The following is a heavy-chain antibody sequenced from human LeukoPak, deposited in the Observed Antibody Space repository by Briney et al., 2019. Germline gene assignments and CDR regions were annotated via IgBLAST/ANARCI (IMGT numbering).Heavy chain of an antibody. J-gene: IGHJ4*02. D-gene: IGHD6-13*01. Sequence: PGGSLRLSCAASGFTFSSYAMSWARQAPGKGLEWVLAISGSGGSTYYADSVKGRFTISRDNSKNTLYLQMNSLRAEDTAVYYCAKDPRVYSSSWSIDYWGQGTLVTVSS. V-gene: IGHV3-23*01. CDR1: GFTFSSYA. CDR2: ISGSGGST. CDR3: AKDPRVYSSSWSIDY.